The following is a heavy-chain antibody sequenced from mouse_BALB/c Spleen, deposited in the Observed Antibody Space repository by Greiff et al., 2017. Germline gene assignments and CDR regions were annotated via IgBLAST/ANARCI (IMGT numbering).Heavy chain of an antibody. Sequence: QVQLQQSGPELVKPGASVKMSCKASGYTFTDYVISWVKQRTGQGLEWIGEIYPGSGSTYYNEKFKGKATLTADKSSNTAYMQLSSLTSEDSAVYFCARRDVAWFAYWGQGTLVTVSA. J-gene: IGHJ3*01. CDR2: IYPGSGST. D-gene: IGHD3-3*01. CDR3: ARRDVAWFAY. V-gene: IGHV1-77*01. CDR1: GYTFTDYV.